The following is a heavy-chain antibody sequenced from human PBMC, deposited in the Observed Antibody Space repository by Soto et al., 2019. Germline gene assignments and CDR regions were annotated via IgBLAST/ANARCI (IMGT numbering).Heavy chain of an antibody. CDR2: IWYGGSNK. J-gene: IGHJ4*02. CDR1: GFTFSSYG. V-gene: IGHV3-33*01. Sequence: GGSLRLSCAASGFTFSSYGMHWVRQAPGKGLEWVAVIWYGGSNKYYADSVKGRFTISRDNSKNTLYLQMNSLRAEDTAVYYCAREGYCSSTSCHFDYWGQGTLVTVSS. CDR3: AREGYCSSTSCHFDY. D-gene: IGHD2-2*01.